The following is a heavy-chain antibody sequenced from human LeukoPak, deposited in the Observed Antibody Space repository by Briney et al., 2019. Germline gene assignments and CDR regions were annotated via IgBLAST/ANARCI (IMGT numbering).Heavy chain of an antibody. Sequence: GRSLRLSCAASGFTFSRHVIHWVRQAPGKGLEWVALISYDGSDKYYADSVKGRFTISRDNSKNTLYLQMNSLRAEDTAVYYCAKGVVSIAQAGVGYFDYWGQGTLVTVSS. CDR2: ISYDGSDK. D-gene: IGHD6-13*01. CDR3: AKGVVSIAQAGVGYFDY. CDR1: GFTFSRHV. J-gene: IGHJ4*02. V-gene: IGHV3-30*18.